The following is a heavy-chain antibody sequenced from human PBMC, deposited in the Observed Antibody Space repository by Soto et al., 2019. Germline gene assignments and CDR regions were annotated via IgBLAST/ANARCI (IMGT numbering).Heavy chain of an antibody. CDR1: GFTFGSYA. Sequence: GGSLRLSCAASGFTFGSYAMIWVRQAPGKGLEWVSASSGGRGDTYYADSVKGRFTISRDNSKNTLYLQMDSLRAEDAALYYCAKTEVPTYYGAYNDFWGQGTLVTVSS. CDR2: SSGGRGDT. CDR3: AKTEVPTYYGAYNDF. D-gene: IGHD4-17*01. V-gene: IGHV3-23*01. J-gene: IGHJ4*02.